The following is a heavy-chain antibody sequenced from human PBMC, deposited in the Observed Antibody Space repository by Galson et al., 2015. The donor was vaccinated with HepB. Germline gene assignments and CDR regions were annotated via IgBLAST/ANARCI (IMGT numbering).Heavy chain of an antibody. CDR2: IIPIFGTA. CDR1: GYTFTSYG. J-gene: IGHJ6*03. V-gene: IGHV1-69*13. CDR3: ARDREDSSSSGSYYYYYYMDV. D-gene: IGHD6-6*01. Sequence: SVKVSCKASGYTFTSYGISWVRQAPGQGLEWMGGIIPIFGTANYAQKFQGRVTITADESTSTAYMELSSLRSEDTAVYYCARDREDSSSSGSYYYYYYMDVWGKGTTVTVSS.